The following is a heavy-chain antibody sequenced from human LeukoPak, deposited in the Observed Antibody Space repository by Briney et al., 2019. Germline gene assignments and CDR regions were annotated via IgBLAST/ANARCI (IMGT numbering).Heavy chain of an antibody. CDR2: INHSGST. J-gene: IGHJ6*03. CDR3: ARAQALYYYYYYYMDV. CDR1: GGSFSGYY. V-gene: IGHV4-34*01. Sequence: SETLSLPCAVYGGSFSGYYWSWIRQPPGKGLEWIGEINHSGSTNYNPSLKSRVTISVDTSKNQFSLKLSSVTAADTAVYYCARAQALYYYYYYYMDVWGKGTTVTVSS.